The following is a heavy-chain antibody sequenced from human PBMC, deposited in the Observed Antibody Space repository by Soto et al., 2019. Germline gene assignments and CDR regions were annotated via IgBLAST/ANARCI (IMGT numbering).Heavy chain of an antibody. Sequence: QVQLVQSGAEVKKPGSSVKVSCKASGVTFTSETISWVRQAPGQGLEWMGGIIPLFGAASYAQKFQGRVTITADESTSTDYLELSSLRSDDTAVYYCATELGENPASPFDSWGHGTLVTVCS. V-gene: IGHV1-69*01. CDR1: GVTFTSET. CDR3: ATELGENPASPFDS. D-gene: IGHD2-21*01. CDR2: IIPLFGAA. J-gene: IGHJ4*01.